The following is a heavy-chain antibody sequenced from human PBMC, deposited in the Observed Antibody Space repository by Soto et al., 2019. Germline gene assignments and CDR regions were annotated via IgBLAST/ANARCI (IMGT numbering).Heavy chain of an antibody. J-gene: IGHJ4*02. V-gene: IGHV4-31*03. D-gene: IGHD2-15*01. CDR3: ATDSPGYCSGGSCYGGLDY. CDR2: IYYSGST. CDR1: GGSISSGGDY. Sequence: QVQLQESGPGLVKPSQTLSLTCTVSGGSISSGGDYWSWIRQHPGKGLEWIGYIYYSGSTYYNPSLKSRVTISVDTSKNQFSLKLSSVTAADTAVYYCATDSPGYCSGGSCYGGLDYWGQGTLVTVSS.